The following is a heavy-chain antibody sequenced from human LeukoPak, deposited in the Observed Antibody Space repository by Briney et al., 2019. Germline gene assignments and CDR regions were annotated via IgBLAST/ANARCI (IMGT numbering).Heavy chain of an antibody. V-gene: IGHV1-8*01. CDR2: MNPNSGNT. D-gene: IGHD4-17*01. J-gene: IGHJ4*02. CDR3: ARASTATSRWGSDY. CDR1: GYTFTSYD. Sequence: ASVKLSCKASGYTFTSYDINCVRQATGQALEWMVWMNPNSGNTGYAQKFQGRVTMTRNTSISTAYMELSSLRSEDTAVYYCARASTATSRWGSDYWGQGTLVTVSS.